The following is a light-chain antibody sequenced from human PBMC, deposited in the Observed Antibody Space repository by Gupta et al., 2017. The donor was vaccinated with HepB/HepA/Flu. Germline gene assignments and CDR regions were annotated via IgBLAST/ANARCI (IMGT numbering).Light chain of an antibody. CDR2: GAS. CDR1: QSVSSSY. CDR3: HQDDSSPLT. Sequence: EIVLTQSPGTLSLSPGERATLSCRASQSVSSSYLAWYQQKPGQAPRLLIYGASSRATGIPDRFSGSGSGTDFTLTISRLEPEDFAMYYCHQDDSSPLTFGGGTKVEIK. J-gene: IGKJ4*01. V-gene: IGKV3-20*01.